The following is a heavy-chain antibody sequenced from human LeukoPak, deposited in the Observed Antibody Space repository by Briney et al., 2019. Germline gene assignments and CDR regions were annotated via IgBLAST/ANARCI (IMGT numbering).Heavy chain of an antibody. CDR2: IYYSGST. V-gene: IGHV4-39*01. D-gene: IGHD2-15*01. CDR1: GGSISSSSYY. CDR3: AEVSSYYFDY. Sequence: ASETLSLTCTVSGGSISSSSYYWGWIRQPPGKGLEWIGSIYYSGSTYYNPSLKSRVTISVDTSKNQFSLKLSSVTAADTAVYYCAEVSSYYFDYWGQGTLVTVSS. J-gene: IGHJ4*02.